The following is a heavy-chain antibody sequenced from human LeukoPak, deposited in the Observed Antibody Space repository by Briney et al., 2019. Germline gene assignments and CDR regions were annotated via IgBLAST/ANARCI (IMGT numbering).Heavy chain of an antibody. Sequence: GALRLSFAGSEFTFRSYSMHWVRQAPGKGLEWVSSISGSSSDIYYADSVKGRFTISRDNSKNTLYLQMNSLRAEDTAVYYCAKGRKNYYDSSGYIVDYWGQGTLVTVSS. V-gene: IGHV3-21*01. D-gene: IGHD3-22*01. CDR3: AKGRKNYYDSSGYIVDY. CDR2: ISGSSSDI. J-gene: IGHJ4*02. CDR1: EFTFRSYS.